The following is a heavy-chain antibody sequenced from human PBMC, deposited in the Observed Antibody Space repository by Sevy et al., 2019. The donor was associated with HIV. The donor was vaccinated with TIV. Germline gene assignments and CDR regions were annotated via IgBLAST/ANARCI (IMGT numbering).Heavy chain of an antibody. CDR3: ALERLSSNVAEYFQN. CDR2: ISLDGGNQ. V-gene: IGHV3-30-3*01. CDR1: GFTFNAFS. D-gene: IGHD1-1*01. Sequence: GGSLRLSCAASGFTFNAFSMHWVRQAPGKGLEWVATISLDGGNQHYADSVRGRFTISRDNSQNALFLQMNSLRPDDTALYYCALERLSSNVAEYFQNWGQSALVTVSS. J-gene: IGHJ1*01.